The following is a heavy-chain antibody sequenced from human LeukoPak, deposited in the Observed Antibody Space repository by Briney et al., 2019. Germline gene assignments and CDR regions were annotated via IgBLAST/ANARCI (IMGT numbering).Heavy chain of an antibody. V-gene: IGHV3-30*18. D-gene: IGHD1-1*01. Sequence: GGCLRLSCAASVFTFTNYSLHWVRQTPVKGLEWITLISSDGNNNVYADSVKGRFTISRDNSRNTLYLQMNSLRAEDTSVYYCVKGLVQTTMSYAVDYWGQGALVTVSS. J-gene: IGHJ4*02. CDR1: VFTFTNYS. CDR2: ISSDGNNN. CDR3: VKGLVQTTMSYAVDY.